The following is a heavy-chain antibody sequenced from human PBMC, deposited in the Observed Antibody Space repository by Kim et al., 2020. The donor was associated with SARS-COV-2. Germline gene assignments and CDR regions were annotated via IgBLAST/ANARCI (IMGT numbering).Heavy chain of an antibody. CDR3: ARVQRDYYDSSGYPSLYYFDY. CDR2: IYYSGST. D-gene: IGHD3-22*01. Sequence: SETLSLTCTVSGGSISSSSYYWGWIRQPPGKGLEWIGSIYYSGSTYYNPSLKSRVTISVDTSKNQFSLKLSSVTAADTAVYYCARVQRDYYDSSGYPSLYYFDYWGQGTLVTVSS. V-gene: IGHV4-39*07. CDR1: GGSISSSSYY. J-gene: IGHJ4*02.